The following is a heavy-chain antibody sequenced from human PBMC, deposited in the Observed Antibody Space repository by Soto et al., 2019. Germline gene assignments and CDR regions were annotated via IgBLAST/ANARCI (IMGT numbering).Heavy chain of an antibody. CDR1: GYPVTGYY. V-gene: IGHV1-2*02. CDR3: ARGTSIKIWYPYYYYGMDV. CDR2: INPNSGGT. J-gene: IGHJ6*02. Sequence: XSVKVSCKASGYPVTGYYMHWVRQAPGQGLEWMGWINPNSGGTNYAQKFQGRVTMTRDTSISTAYMELSRLRSDDTAVYYCARGTSIKIWYPYYYYGMDVWGQGTTVTVSS. D-gene: IGHD5-18*01.